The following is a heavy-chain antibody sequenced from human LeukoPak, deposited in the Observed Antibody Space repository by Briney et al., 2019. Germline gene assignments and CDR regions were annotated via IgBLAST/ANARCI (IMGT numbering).Heavy chain of an antibody. D-gene: IGHD1-26*01. CDR1: GFPVSNNY. J-gene: IGHJ4*02. CDR2: IYSGGHT. CDR3: ARQEVGATTPFDY. Sequence: GGSLRLSCTTSGFPVSNNYMSWVRQAPGKGLEWVSLIYSGGHTYYADSVKGRFTISRDSSKNTLYLQIHSLRAEDTAVYYCARQEVGATTPFDYWGQGTLVTVSS. V-gene: IGHV3-66*04.